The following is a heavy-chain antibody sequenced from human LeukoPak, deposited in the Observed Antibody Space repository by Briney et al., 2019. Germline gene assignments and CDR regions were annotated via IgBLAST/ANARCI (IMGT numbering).Heavy chain of an antibody. CDR2: VDPEDGET. D-gene: IGHD6-19*01. CDR1: GYTFSDYY. J-gene: IGHJ4*02. CDR3: ASAVAGAMDY. V-gene: IGHV1-69-2*01. Sequence: ASAKISCKTSGYTFSDYYIHWVQQAPGKGLEWMGRVDPEDGETSFAGKFQGRVTITADTSTDTAYMELSSLRPEDTAMYYCASAVAGAMDYWGQGTLVTVSS.